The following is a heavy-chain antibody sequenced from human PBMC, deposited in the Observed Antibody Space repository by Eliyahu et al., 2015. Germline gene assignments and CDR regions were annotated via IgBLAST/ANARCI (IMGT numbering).Heavy chain of an antibody. Sequence: QVQLQQWGAGLLKPSETLSLTCAVYGGSFSGYYWSWIRHPPGKGLEWIGEINHSGSTNYNPSLKSRVTISVDTSKNQFSLKLSSVTAADTAVYYCARGGSRIQLWAKYYFDYWGQGTLVTVSS. J-gene: IGHJ4*02. D-gene: IGHD5-18*01. V-gene: IGHV4-34*01. CDR2: INHSGST. CDR1: GGSFSGYY. CDR3: ARGGSRIQLWAKYYFDY.